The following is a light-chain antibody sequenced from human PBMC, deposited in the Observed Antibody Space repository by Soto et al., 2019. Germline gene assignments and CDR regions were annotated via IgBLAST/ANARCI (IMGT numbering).Light chain of an antibody. Sequence: LTQPPSASWTPGQRVTISCSGSSSNIGSNTVNWYQQLPGTAPKLLIYSNNQRPSGVPDRFSGSKSGTSASLAISGLQSEDEADYYCAAWDDSLNVPYVFGTVTKVTVL. CDR3: AAWDDSLNVPYV. V-gene: IGLV1-44*01. J-gene: IGLJ1*01. CDR2: SNN. CDR1: SSNIGSNT.